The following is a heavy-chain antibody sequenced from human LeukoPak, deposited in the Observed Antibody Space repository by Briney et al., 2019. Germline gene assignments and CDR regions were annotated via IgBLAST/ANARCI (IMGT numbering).Heavy chain of an antibody. J-gene: IGHJ6*02. CDR2: INHSGST. CDR1: GGSFSGYY. V-gene: IGHV4-34*01. D-gene: IGHD3-10*01. Sequence: SETLSLTCAVYGGSFSGYYWSWIRQPPGKGLEWIGEINHSGSTNYNPSLKSRVTISVDTSKNQFSLKLSSVTAADTAVYYCAREGFGESYYRTYYYYGMDVWGQGTTVTVSS. CDR3: AREGFGESYYRTYYYYGMDV.